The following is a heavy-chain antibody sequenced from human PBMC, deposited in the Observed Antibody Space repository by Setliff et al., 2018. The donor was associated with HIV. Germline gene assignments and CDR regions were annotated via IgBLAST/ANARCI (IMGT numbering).Heavy chain of an antibody. D-gene: IGHD3-22*01. CDR3: ARDRASSGYYSHFDH. V-gene: IGHV3-21*01. CDR1: GFTFRTYN. Sequence: PGGSLRLSCAASGFTFRTYNMNWVRQAPGKGLEWVASLSSDGRYIYYADSLRGRSTISRDDAKNSLYLQIYSLGAEDTAIYYCARDRASSGYYSHFDHWGQGNMVTVSS. CDR2: LSSDGRYI. J-gene: IGHJ4*02.